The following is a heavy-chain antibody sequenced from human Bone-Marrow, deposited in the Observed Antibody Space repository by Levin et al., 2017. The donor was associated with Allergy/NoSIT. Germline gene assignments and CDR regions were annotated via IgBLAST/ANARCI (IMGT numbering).Heavy chain of an antibody. D-gene: IGHD2-15*01. CDR2: INPNSGNT. CDR1: GYTFTSYN. J-gene: IGHJ5*02. Sequence: GASVKVSCKTSGYTFTSYNVYWVRQAPGQGLEYMGYINPNSGNTGYAQKFQGRVTMTRNSSITTAYMKLSGLRFEDTAIYYCARGDCYSGSCYGPDWLDPWGQGTRVTVSS. CDR3: ARGDCYSGSCYGPDWLDP. V-gene: IGHV1-8*01.